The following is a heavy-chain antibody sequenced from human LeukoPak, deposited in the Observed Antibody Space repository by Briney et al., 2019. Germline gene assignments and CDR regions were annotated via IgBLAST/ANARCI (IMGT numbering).Heavy chain of an antibody. CDR2: IDHSGNT. D-gene: IGHD1-14*01. CDR3: NLVLYHSGRPGP. J-gene: IGHJ5*02. CDR1: DATLIGYY. V-gene: IGHV4-34*08. Sequence: SETLSLTCAVYDATLIGYYWSWIRQPPGKGLEWIGEIDHSGNTRYNPSLKGRVTVSIDTSKNQFYLKVNSVTAADTAVYYCNLVLYHSGRPGPGGQGTLVTVSS.